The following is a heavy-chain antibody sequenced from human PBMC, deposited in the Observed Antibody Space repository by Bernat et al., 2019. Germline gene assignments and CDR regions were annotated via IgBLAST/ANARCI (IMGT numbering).Heavy chain of an antibody. V-gene: IGHV3-30*18. D-gene: IGHD4-17*01. CDR1: GFTFSYYG. CDR2: ISYDGSNK. J-gene: IGHJ3*02. CDR3: AKGSDYGDYVRDAFDI. Sequence: QVQLVESGGGVVQPGRSLRLSCAASGFTFSYYGMHWVRQAPGKGLEWVAVISYDGSNKYYADSVKGRFTISRDNSKNTLYLQVNSLRAEDTAVYYCAKGSDYGDYVRDAFDIWGQGTMVTVSS.